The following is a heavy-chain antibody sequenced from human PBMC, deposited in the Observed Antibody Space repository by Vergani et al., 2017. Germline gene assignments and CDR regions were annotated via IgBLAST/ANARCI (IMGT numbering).Heavy chain of an antibody. J-gene: IGHJ5*02. CDR1: GGSFSGYY. V-gene: IGHV4-34*01. CDR3: ARGGLRYFDWLLPAGWWFDP. Sequence: QVQLQQWGAGLLKPSEPLSLTCAVYGGSFSGYYWSWIRQPPGKGLEWIGEINHSGSTNYNPSLKSRVTISVATSKNQFSLKLSSVTAADTAVYYCARGGLRYFDWLLPAGWWFDPWGQGTLVTVSS. CDR2: INHSGST. D-gene: IGHD3-9*01.